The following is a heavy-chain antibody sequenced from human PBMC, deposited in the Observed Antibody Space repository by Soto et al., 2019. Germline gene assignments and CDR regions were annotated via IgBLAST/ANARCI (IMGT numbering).Heavy chain of an antibody. Sequence: QVQLVESGGGVVQPGRSLRLSCAAPGFTFSSYAMHWVRQAPGKGLEWVAVISYDGSNKYYADSVKGRFTISRDNSKNTLYLQMNSLRAEDTAVYYCVRSRLGELSLSDYWGQGTLVTVSS. J-gene: IGHJ4*02. D-gene: IGHD3-16*02. CDR2: ISYDGSNK. V-gene: IGHV3-30-3*01. CDR3: VRSRLGELSLSDY. CDR1: GFTFSSYA.